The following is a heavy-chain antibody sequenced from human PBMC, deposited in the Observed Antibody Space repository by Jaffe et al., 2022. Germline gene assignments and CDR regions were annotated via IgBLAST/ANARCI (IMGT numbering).Heavy chain of an antibody. CDR1: GGSFSDYY. J-gene: IGHJ4*02. CDR3: ARASIVVVPAAIKYYFDY. D-gene: IGHD2-2*01. Sequence: QVQLQQWGAGLLKPSETLSLTCAVYGGSFSDYYWSWIRQPPGKGLEWIGEINHSGSTNYNPSLKSRVTISVDTSKNQFSLKLSSVTAADTAVYYCARASIVVVPAAIKYYFDYWGQGTLVTVSS. V-gene: IGHV4-34*01. CDR2: INHSGST.